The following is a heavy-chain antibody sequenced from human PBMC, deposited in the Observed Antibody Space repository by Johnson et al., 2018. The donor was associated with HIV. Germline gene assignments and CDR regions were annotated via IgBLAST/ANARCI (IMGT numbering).Heavy chain of an antibody. CDR2: INWNGDSI. Sequence: VQLVESGGGVVRPGGSLRLSCAASGFTFDDYGMSWVRQVPGKGLEWVSGINWNGDSIGSADSVKGRFTISRDNSKNTLYLQMNSLRAEDTAAYYCARDKREYDFWGGDAFDIWGQGTMVTVSS. D-gene: IGHD3-3*01. CDR1: GFTFDDYG. J-gene: IGHJ3*02. CDR3: ARDKREYDFWGGDAFDI. V-gene: IGHV3-20*04.